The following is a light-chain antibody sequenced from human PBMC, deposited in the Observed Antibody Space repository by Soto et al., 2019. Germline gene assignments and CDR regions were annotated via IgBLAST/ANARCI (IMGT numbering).Light chain of an antibody. CDR3: LLYYGGAPLV. Sequence: QAVVTQEPSLTVSPGGTVTLTCASSTGAVTSGYYPNWFQQKPGQAPRALIYGTNNKLSWTPARFSGSRLGGKAALTLSGVQPEDEAEYYCLLYYGGAPLVFGGGTKLTVL. CDR2: GTN. V-gene: IGLV7-43*01. J-gene: IGLJ2*01. CDR1: TGAVTSGYY.